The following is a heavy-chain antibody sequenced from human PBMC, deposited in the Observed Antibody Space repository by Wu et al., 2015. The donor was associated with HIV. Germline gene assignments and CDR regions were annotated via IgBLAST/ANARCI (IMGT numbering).Heavy chain of an antibody. J-gene: IGHJ4*02. CDR3: ARDPVSMVRGVINDALDI. D-gene: IGHD3-10*01. Sequence: QVQLVQSGAEVKKPGSSVKVSCKASGGTFSSYGINWVRQAPGEGLEWMGRIIPTFGAPDYAQKLQGRATLTVDESSTTAFMELTRLRFEDTAVYYCARDPVSMVRGVINDALDIWGQGTPVTVSS. V-gene: IGHV1-69*13. CDR2: IIPTFGAP. CDR1: GGTFSSYG.